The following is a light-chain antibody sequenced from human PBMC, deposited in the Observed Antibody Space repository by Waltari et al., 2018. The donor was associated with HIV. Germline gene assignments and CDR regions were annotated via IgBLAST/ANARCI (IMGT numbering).Light chain of an antibody. CDR2: EDG. V-gene: IGLV6-57*02. J-gene: IGLJ1*01. CDR3: QSYDNSFGYV. CDR1: GGRIASNY. Sequence: NFMMPQPSSASESPGKTVTTSCTGSGGRIASNYVQWYQQRPGSAPTTVIYEDGKRPSGVPDRFSGSIDSSSNSVSLTSAGLRTEDEADYYCQSYDNSFGYVFGGGTKVTVL.